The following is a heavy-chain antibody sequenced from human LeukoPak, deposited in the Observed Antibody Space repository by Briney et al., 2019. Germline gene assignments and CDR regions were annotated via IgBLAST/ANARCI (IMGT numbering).Heavy chain of an antibody. CDR3: ARDGSGSQGVNWFDP. Sequence: ASVKVSCKASGYTFNYFAMHWVRQAPGQRPEWMGCINVDNDDTRYSQKFQGRVTITSDTSASTVYMELSSLRFEDTAVYYCARDGSGSQGVNWFDPWGPGTQVTVSS. D-gene: IGHD3-10*01. J-gene: IGHJ5*02. V-gene: IGHV1-3*01. CDR1: GYTFNYFA. CDR2: INVDNDDT.